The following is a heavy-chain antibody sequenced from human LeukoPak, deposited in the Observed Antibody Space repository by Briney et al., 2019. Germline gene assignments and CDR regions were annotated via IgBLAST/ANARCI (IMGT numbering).Heavy chain of an antibody. CDR1: GFSISGYD. D-gene: IGHD3-22*01. CDR3: ARHYYDSSGYFYQDY. J-gene: IGHJ4*02. Sequence: SETLSLTCTASGFSISGYDRSWIRQPPGRGLEWIGYIYYSGSTVYNPSLKSRVTISVDTSKNQFSLKLSSVTAADTAVYYCARHYYDSSGYFYQDYWGQGTLVTVSS. CDR2: IYYSGST. V-gene: IGHV4-59*08.